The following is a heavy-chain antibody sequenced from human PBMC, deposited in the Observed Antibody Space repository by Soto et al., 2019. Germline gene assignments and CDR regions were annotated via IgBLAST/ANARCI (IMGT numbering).Heavy chain of an antibody. CDR2: INSDGRST. J-gene: IGHJ6*02. CDR1: GFTFSSYW. CDR3: AREEGAAFYYDGMDV. Sequence: PGGSLRLSYAASGFTFSSYWIHWVRQAPGKGLVWVSRINSDGRSTSYADSVKGRFTISRDNAKNTLYLHMNSLRAEDTAVYYCAREEGAAFYYDGMDVWGQGTTVTVSS. V-gene: IGHV3-74*01.